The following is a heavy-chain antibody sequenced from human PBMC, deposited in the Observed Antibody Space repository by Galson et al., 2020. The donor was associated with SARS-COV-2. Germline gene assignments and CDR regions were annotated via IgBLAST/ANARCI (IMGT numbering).Heavy chain of an antibody. D-gene: IGHD5-12*01. Sequence: YSTSLKTRLTISKDTSKNQVVLTMTNMDPVDTATYYCARISGSMVAMDYWGQGTLVTVSS. CDR3: ARISGSMVAMDY. V-gene: IGHV2-70*01. J-gene: IGHJ4*02.